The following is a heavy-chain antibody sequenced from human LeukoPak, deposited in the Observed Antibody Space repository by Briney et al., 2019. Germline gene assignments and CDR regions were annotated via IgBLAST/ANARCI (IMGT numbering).Heavy chain of an antibody. D-gene: IGHD3-10*01. V-gene: IGHV3-21*01. Sequence: GGSLRLSCAASGFTFSSYSMNWVRQAPGKGLEWVSSISSSSSYIYYADSVKGRFTISRDNAKNSLYLQMNSLKAEDTAVYYCARDLGDANFDYWGQGTLVTVSS. CDR2: ISSSSSYI. J-gene: IGHJ4*02. CDR3: ARDLGDANFDY. CDR1: GFTFSSYS.